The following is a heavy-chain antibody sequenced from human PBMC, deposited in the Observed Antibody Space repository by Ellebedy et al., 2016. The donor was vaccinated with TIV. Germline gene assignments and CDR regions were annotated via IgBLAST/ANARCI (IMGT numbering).Heavy chain of an antibody. CDR2: VYYSGST. J-gene: IGHJ4*02. D-gene: IGHD5-18*01. Sequence: MPSETLSLTCTVSGGSISSSSYYWGWIRQPPGKGLEWIWNVYYSGSTNYNPSLKSRVTISVDTSKNQFSLKLSSVTAAETAVFYCASGFSYGLLDYWGQGTLVAVSS. CDR3: ASGFSYGLLDY. V-gene: IGHV4-61*05. CDR1: GGSISSSSYY.